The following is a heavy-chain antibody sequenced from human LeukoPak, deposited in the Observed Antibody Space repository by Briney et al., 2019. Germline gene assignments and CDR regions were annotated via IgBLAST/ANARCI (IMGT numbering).Heavy chain of an antibody. J-gene: IGHJ4*02. CDR1: GGSTSRYY. CDR3: ARLPGIAAV. Sequence: SETLSLTCTVSGGSTSRYYWSWIRQPPGKRLEWLGYIYYSGSTTYDPSLKSRLTMSVDTSKNQISLKLISLTAADTAVYYCARLPGIAAVWGQGTLVTVSS. CDR2: IYYSGST. D-gene: IGHD6-13*01. V-gene: IGHV4-59*08.